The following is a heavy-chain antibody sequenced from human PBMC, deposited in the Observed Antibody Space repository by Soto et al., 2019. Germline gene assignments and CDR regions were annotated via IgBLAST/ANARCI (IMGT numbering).Heavy chain of an antibody. CDR3: ARRRYCGTDCYKKCYYGMDV. J-gene: IGHJ6*02. CDR2: IIPVLTVT. CDR1: GSTFSSYT. V-gene: IGHV1-69*02. D-gene: IGHD2-21*02. Sequence: QVQLVQSGAEVRKPGSSVKVSCMASGSTFSSYTVNWVRQAPGKGLEWIGRIIPVLTVTDYARRFQGRVTISPDRSAKTAYMALTSLPSEDTVVYYCARRRYCGTDCYKKCYYGMDVWGQGTTVTVSS.